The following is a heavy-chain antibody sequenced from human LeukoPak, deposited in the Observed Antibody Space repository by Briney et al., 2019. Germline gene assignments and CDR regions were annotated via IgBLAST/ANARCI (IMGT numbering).Heavy chain of an antibody. CDR2: ISPSGAT. CDR1: GVSFSGYS. V-gene: IGHV4-34*01. J-gene: IGHJ4*02. D-gene: IGHD6-13*01. Sequence: PSETLSLTCAVYGVSFSGYSWTWIRQPPGKGLEWIGEISPSGATDYSPSLKSRVTISIDTSKNQFSLNLNSVTAADTAVYYCARAIPGTGYWGQETLVTVSS. CDR3: ARAIPGTGY.